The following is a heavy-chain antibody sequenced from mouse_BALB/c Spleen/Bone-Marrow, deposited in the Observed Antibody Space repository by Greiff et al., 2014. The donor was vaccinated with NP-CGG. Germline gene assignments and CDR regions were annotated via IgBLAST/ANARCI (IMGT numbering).Heavy chain of an antibody. CDR2: INPYNGAT. D-gene: IGHD1-1*01. J-gene: IGHJ1*01. Sequence: VQLKESGPELVKPGASVKISCKASGYSFTGYYMHWVKQSHVKSLEWIGRINPYNGATSYNQNFKDKASLTVDKSSSTAYMGLHSLTSEDSAVYYCARRNYGSSYWYFDVWGAGTTVTVSS. CDR3: ARRNYGSSYWYFDV. CDR1: GYSFTGYY. V-gene: IGHV1-31*01.